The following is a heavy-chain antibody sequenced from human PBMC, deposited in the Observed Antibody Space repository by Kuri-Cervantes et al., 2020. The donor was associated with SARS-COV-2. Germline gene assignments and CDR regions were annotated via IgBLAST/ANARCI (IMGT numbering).Heavy chain of an antibody. CDR3: ARFRIAATSGNWYFDL. CDR2: LDHSGRA. J-gene: IGHJ2*01. V-gene: IGHV4-34*01. Sequence: GSLRLSCAVYGGSFSNFYWSWIRQPPGKGLEWIGELDHSGRANYNPSLKSRVTISVDRSRNQFSLKLTSVTAADTAVYYCARFRIAATSGNWYFDLWGRGTLVTVSS. D-gene: IGHD6-13*01. CDR1: GGSFSNFY.